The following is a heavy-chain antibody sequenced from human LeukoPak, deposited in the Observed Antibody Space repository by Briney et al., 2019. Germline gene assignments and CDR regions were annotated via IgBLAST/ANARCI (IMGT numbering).Heavy chain of an antibody. J-gene: IGHJ2*01. CDR2: IHRDGTST. CDR3: AREQEAAGNGFFDR. CDR1: GFTFSTYW. D-gene: IGHD6-13*01. Sequence: GGSLRLSCAASGFTFSTYWMHWVRQIPGKGLVWVSRIHRDGTSTHYADSVRGRFSISRDNAEDTLYLQMNSLRAEDTAVYYCAREQEAAGNGFFDRWGRGTLVTVSS. V-gene: IGHV3-74*01.